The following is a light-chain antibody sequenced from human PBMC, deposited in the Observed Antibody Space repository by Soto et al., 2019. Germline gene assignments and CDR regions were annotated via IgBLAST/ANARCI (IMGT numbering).Light chain of an antibody. V-gene: IGLV7-46*01. J-gene: IGLJ2*01. CDR1: TGAVTSGHF. CDR2: DTS. Sequence: QAVLTQEPSLTVSPGGTVTLTCGSSTGAVTSGHFPYWFQQKPGQAPRTLIYDTSSKHSWTPARFSGSLLGGKAALTLSGAQSDDEAEYYCLLSYGGDGVFGGGTQLTVL. CDR3: LLSYGGDGV.